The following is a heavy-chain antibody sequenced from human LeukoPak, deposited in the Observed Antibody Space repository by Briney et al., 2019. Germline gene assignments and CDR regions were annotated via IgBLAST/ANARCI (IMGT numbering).Heavy chain of an antibody. J-gene: IGHJ3*02. CDR3: ARDATPVYDYVWGSYRDDAFDI. CDR1: GFTFSDYY. CDR2: ISSSGSTI. Sequence: GGSLRLSCAASGFTFSDYYMSWIRQAPGKGLEWVSYISSSGSTIYYADSVKGRFTISRDNAKNSLYLQMNSLRAEDTAVYYCARDATPVYDYVWGSYRDDAFDIWGQGTMVTVSS. V-gene: IGHV3-11*01. D-gene: IGHD3-16*02.